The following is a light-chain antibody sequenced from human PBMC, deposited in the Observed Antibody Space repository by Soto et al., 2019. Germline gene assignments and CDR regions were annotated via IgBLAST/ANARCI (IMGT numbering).Light chain of an antibody. CDR1: RSLQTW. J-gene: IGKJ1*01. CDR2: QAS. CDR3: QQYTCLWT. Sequence: IQMTQSTSTLSPSVRDRVTISCRASRSLQTWLAWYQQKPGKVPKLLIYQASSLQNGVPARFIGSGSGTEFPLTISSLQPDDVATYYCQQYTCLWTFGPGTKVDIK. V-gene: IGKV1-5*03.